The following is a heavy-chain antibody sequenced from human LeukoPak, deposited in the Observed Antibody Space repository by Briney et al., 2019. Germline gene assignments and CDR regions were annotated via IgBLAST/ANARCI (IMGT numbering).Heavy chain of an antibody. CDR3: ARDSYGYGYGGFDY. V-gene: IGHV4-30-4*01. J-gene: IGHJ4*02. CDR2: IYSTGNT. Sequence: SETLSLTCTVSGGSISSGDRYWSWIRQSPGKGLEWIGYIYSTGNTYYNPSLKSRVIISVDTSKNQFSLELNSVTAADTAVYYCARDSYGYGYGGFDYWGQGILVTVSS. D-gene: IGHD3-16*01. CDR1: GGSISSGDRY.